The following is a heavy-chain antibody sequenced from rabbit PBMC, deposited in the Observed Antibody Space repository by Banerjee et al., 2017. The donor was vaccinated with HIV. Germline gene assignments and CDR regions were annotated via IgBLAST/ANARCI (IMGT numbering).Heavy chain of an antibody. CDR3: ARDGGGFYEEFKL. CDR2: IDPVFGST. CDR1: GFDFSSYG. Sequence: QEQLVESGGGLVQPGGSLKLSCKASGFDFSSYGVSWVRQAPGKGLEWIGYIDPVFGSTFYADWVNGRFTISKTSSTTVTLQMTSLTAADTATYFCARDGGGFYEEFKLWGPGTLVTVS. D-gene: IGHD1-1*01. J-gene: IGHJ4*01. V-gene: IGHV1S39*01.